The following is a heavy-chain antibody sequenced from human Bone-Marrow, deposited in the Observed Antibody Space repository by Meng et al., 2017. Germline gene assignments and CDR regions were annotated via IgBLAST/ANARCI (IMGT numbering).Heavy chain of an antibody. V-gene: IGHV3-15*01. CDR2: IKSKVDGGTT. J-gene: IGHJ5*02. D-gene: IGHD3-16*02. Sequence: EVLLVEFVGGLVMPGGALRLSCVSSVCTFRNFWMTWVRQAPGKGLEWVGRIKSKVDGGTTDFAAPVKGRFTISRDDAKNTLYLQMNSLKTEDTAVYYCTTDLPFTEGGVITTWGQGTLVTVSS. CDR3: TTDLPFTEGGVITT. CDR1: VCTFRNFW.